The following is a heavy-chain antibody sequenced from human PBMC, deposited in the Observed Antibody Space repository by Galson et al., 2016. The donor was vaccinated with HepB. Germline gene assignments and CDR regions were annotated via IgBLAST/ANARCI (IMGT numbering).Heavy chain of an antibody. CDR3: ARARPLRARNSMDV. Sequence: SLRLSCAASGFIFSNYGMHWVRQAPGKGLEWVAVIWYDGSNKYYADSVKGRFTISRDNSKNTLYLQMNSLRAKDTAVYYCARARPLRARNSMDVWGQGTLVPVSS. V-gene: IGHV3-33*01. D-gene: IGHD2/OR15-2a*01. J-gene: IGHJ4*02. CDR1: GFIFSNYG. CDR2: IWYDGSNK.